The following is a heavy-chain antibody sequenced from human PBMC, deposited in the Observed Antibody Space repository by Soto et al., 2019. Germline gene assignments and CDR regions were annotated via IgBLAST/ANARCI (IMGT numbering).Heavy chain of an antibody. Sequence: SETLSLTCTVSGGSISSGGYYWSWIRQHPGKGLEWIGYIYYSGSTYYNPSLKSRVTISVDTSKNQFSLKLSSVTAADTAVYCCARDLGYSSSHLIHRPKIWFHPWGQGTPATV. V-gene: IGHV4-31*03. D-gene: IGHD6-13*01. CDR2: IYYSGST. J-gene: IGHJ5*02. CDR1: GGSISSGGYY. CDR3: ARDLGYSSSHLIHRPKIWFHP.